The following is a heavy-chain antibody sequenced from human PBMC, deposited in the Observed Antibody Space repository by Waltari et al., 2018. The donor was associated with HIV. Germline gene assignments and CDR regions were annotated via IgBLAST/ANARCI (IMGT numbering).Heavy chain of an antibody. J-gene: IGHJ4*02. Sequence: EVQLVESGGGLVQPGGSLRLSCTASGFTFNNFDMSWVRQAPGKGLEGVSVISGSGGTTYYGDSVKGRFTVSRDNFKNTVYLQMNSLRAGDTAIYYCAKAVMETAVSSPVDCWGQGALVTVSS. CDR3: AKAVMETAVSSPVDC. D-gene: IGHD5-18*01. CDR2: ISGSGGTT. V-gene: IGHV3-23*04. CDR1: GFTFNNFD.